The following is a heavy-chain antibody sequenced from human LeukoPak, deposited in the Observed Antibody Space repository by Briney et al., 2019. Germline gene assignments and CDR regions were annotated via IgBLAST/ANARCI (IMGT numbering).Heavy chain of an antibody. D-gene: IGHD2-8*01. CDR3: ARGPNHYYYMDF. J-gene: IGHJ6*03. V-gene: IGHV1-2*02. Sequence: ASVKVSCKTSGYSFTGYYIHWVRQAPGQGLEWMGWINPDGGVTKSAQNFQGRVTMTRDKSINTVYMELSGLTSDDTALYYCARGPNHYYYMDFWGTGTTVSVSS. CDR2: INPDGGVT. CDR1: GYSFTGYY.